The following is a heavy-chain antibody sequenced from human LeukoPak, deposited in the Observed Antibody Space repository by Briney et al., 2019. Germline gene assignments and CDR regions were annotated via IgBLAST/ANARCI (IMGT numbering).Heavy chain of an antibody. CDR1: GYNFISYY. V-gene: IGHV1-46*01. Sequence: ASVMVSCKASGYNFISYYMHWVRQAPGQGLEWMGIINPSGGSTSYAQKFQDRVTMTRDTSTSTVYMELSSLKSEDTAAYYCAREDVVLVDAVRYYYYGMDVWGQGTTVTVSS. CDR3: AREDVVLVDAVRYYYYGMDV. D-gene: IGHD2-8*01. CDR2: INPSGGST. J-gene: IGHJ6*02.